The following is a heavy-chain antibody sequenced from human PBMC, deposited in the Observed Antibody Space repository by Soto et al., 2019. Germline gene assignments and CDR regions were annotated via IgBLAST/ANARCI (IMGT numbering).Heavy chain of an antibody. CDR2: IYHSGST. CDR3: AGRYGSAIDY. CDR1: CGSISSCGYS. J-gene: IGHJ4*02. V-gene: IGHV4-30-2*01. Sequence: SETLPLTCAVSCGSISSCGYSWSWIRQPPGKGLEWIGYIYHSGSTYYNPSLKSRVTISVDTSKNQFSLKLSSVTAADTAVYYCAGRYGSAIDYWGQGTLVTVS. D-gene: IGHD1-26*01.